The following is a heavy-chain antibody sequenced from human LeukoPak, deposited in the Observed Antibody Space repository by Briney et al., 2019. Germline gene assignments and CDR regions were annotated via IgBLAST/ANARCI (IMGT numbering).Heavy chain of an antibody. CDR1: GFTFSTYW. D-gene: IGHD3-3*01. CDR3: ARLYGHYEDFDY. V-gene: IGHV3-74*01. J-gene: IGHJ4*02. CDR2: INSDGTTI. Sequence: PGGSLRLSCAASGFTFSTYWIHWVRQAPGKGLVWVSNINSDGTTINYADSVKGRFTISRDNAKNTLYLQMNSLRAEDSAVYYCARLYGHYEDFDYWGQGTLVTVSS.